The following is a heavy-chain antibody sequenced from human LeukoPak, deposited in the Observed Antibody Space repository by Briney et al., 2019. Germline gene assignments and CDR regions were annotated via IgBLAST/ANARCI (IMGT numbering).Heavy chain of an antibody. CDR3: AELGITMIGGV. Sequence: GGSLRLSCAASGFTFSSYEMNWVRQAPGKGLEWVSFIYSDNTHYSDSVKGRFTISRDNSKNTLYLQMNSLRAEDTAVYYCAELGITMIGGVWGKGTTVTISS. V-gene: IGHV3-66*01. CDR1: GFTFSSYE. CDR2: IYSDNT. D-gene: IGHD3-10*02. J-gene: IGHJ6*04.